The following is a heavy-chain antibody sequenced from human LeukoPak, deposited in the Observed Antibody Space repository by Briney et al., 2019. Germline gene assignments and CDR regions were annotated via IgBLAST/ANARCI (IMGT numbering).Heavy chain of an antibody. D-gene: IGHD2-2*01. Sequence: GGSLRLSCAASGFTFSSYEMNWVRQAPGKGLEWVSYISSSGSTIYYADSVKGRFTISRDNAKNSLYLQMNNLRAEDTAVYYCARRLGYCSSTSCYAYYYFDYWGQGTLVTVSS. V-gene: IGHV3-48*03. CDR3: ARRLGYCSSTSCYAYYYFDY. CDR1: GFTFSSYE. CDR2: ISSSGSTI. J-gene: IGHJ4*02.